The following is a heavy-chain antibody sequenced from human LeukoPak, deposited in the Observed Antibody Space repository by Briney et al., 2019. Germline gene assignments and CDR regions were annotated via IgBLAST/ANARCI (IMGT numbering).Heavy chain of an antibody. V-gene: IGHV1-69*05. CDR2: IIPIFGTA. CDR1: GGTFSSYD. CDR3: ASNIVATIWRRYYFDY. Sequence: SVKVSCKASGGTFSSYDISWVRQAPGQGLGWMGGIIPIFGTANYAQKFQGRVTITTDESTSTAYMELSSLRSEDTAVYYCASNIVATIWRRYYFDYWGQGTLVTVSS. D-gene: IGHD5-12*01. J-gene: IGHJ4*02.